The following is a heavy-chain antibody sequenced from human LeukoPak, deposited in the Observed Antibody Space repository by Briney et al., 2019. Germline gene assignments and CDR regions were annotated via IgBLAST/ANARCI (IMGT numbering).Heavy chain of an antibody. CDR2: ISGSDGTT. Sequence: PGGSLRLSCAASGFTFSSYAMSWVRQAPGKGLEWVSSISGSDGTTYYADSVKGRFTISRDNSKYTLSLQMNGLRTEDTAVYYCAKVDNWKYGHHDFWGQGTLVTVSS. CDR1: GFTFSSYA. CDR3: AKVDNWKYGHHDF. D-gene: IGHD1-1*01. V-gene: IGHV3-23*01. J-gene: IGHJ4*02.